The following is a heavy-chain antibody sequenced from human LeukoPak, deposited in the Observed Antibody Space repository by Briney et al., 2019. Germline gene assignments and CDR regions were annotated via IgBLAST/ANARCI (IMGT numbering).Heavy chain of an antibody. Sequence: GGSLRLSCAASGFTFSSYAMSWVRQAPGKGLEWVSAISGSGGNTYYADSVKGRFTISRDNSKNTLYLQMNSLRPEDTALYYCAKHFCTGLDCSLFDSWGQGTLVTVSS. D-gene: IGHD3/OR15-3a*01. CDR3: AKHFCTGLDCSLFDS. V-gene: IGHV3-23*01. CDR2: ISGSGGNT. J-gene: IGHJ4*02. CDR1: GFTFSSYA.